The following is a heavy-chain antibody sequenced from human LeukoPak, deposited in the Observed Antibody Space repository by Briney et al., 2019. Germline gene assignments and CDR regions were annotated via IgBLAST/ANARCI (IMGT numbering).Heavy chain of an antibody. CDR2: IYYSGST. CDR1: GASISSSSSYY. CDR3: ARHEVRRDGYKTFDY. J-gene: IGHJ4*02. Sequence: PSETLSLTCTVSGASISSSSSYYWGWIRQPPGKGLEWIGSIYYSGSTYYNPSLKSRVTISVDTSKNQFSLKLSSVTAADTAVYYCARHEVRRDGYKTFDYWGQGTLVTVSS. D-gene: IGHD5-24*01. V-gene: IGHV4-39*01.